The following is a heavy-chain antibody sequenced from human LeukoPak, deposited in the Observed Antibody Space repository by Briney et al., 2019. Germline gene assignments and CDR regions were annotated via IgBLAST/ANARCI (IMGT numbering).Heavy chain of an antibody. J-gene: IGHJ4*02. V-gene: IGHV3-11*01. Sequence: IPGGSLRLSCAASGFTFRDYYMSWIRQAPGKGLEWISSISIGGTIYYADSVKGRFTISRENAKHSLNLQMNSVRAEDTAVYYCAREVIESLGPHIYRGQAALLTVSS. CDR3: AREVIESLGPHIY. D-gene: IGHD2-21*01. CDR2: ISIGGTI. CDR1: GFTFRDYY.